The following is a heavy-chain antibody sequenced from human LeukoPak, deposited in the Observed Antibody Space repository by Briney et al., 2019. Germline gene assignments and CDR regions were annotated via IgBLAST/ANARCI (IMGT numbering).Heavy chain of an antibody. CDR1: GFTFSSYA. V-gene: IGHV3-23*01. J-gene: IGHJ4*02. CDR2: ISGSGGTT. CDR3: AKESPHFDY. Sequence: PGRSLRLSCAASGFTFSSYAMSWVRQAPGKGLERVSTISGSGGTTYYVDSVKGRFTISRDNSKNTLYLQMNSLRAEDTAIYYCAKESPHFDYWGQGTLVTVSS.